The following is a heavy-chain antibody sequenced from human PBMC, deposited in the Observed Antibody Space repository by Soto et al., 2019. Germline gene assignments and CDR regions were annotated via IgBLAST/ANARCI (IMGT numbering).Heavy chain of an antibody. J-gene: IGHJ6*03. V-gene: IGHV4-59*01. CDR3: ARLTGYTDYYMDV. D-gene: IGHD3-9*01. Sequence: SETLSLTCTVSGGSISSYYWSWIRQPPGKGLEWIGYIYYSGSTNYNPSLKSRVTISVDTSKNQFSLKLSSVTAADTAVYYCARLTGYTDYYMDVWGKGTTVTVSS. CDR2: IYYSGST. CDR1: GGSISSYY.